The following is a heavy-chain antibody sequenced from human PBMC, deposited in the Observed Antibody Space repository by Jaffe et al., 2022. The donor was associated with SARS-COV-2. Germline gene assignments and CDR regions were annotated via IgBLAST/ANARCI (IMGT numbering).Heavy chain of an antibody. J-gene: IGHJ6*03. D-gene: IGHD3-10*01. CDR1: GFTFSSYS. CDR2: ISSSSSYI. Sequence: EVQLVESGGGLVKPGGSLRLSCAASGFTFSSYSMNWVRQAPGKGLEWVSSISSSSSYIYYADSVKGRFTISRDNAKNSLYLQMNSLRAEDTAVYYCAREYDGVVGGSGSYYLPLHYYYYMDVWGKGTTVTVSS. V-gene: IGHV3-21*01. CDR3: AREYDGVVGGSGSYYLPLHYYYYMDV.